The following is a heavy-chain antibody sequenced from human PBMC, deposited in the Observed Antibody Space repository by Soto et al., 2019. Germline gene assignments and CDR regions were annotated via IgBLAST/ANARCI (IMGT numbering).Heavy chain of an antibody. Sequence: GGSLRLSCAASGFTFSSYSMNWVRQAPGKGLEWVSYISSSSSTIYYADSVKGRFTISRDNAKNSLYLQMNSLRAGDTAVYYCARAGAHNSKGYCSGGSCRLSAFDIWGQGTMVTVSS. CDR1: GFTFSSYS. CDR2: ISSSSSTI. V-gene: IGHV3-48*01. J-gene: IGHJ3*02. D-gene: IGHD2-15*01. CDR3: ARAGAHNSKGYCSGGSCRLSAFDI.